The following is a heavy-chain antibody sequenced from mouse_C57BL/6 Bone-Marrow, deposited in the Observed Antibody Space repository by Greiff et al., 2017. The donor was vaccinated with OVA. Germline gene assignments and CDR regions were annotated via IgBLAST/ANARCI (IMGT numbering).Heavy chain of an antibody. CDR2: INPNNGGT. CDR3: ARSCYDDGDFDY. CDR1: GYTFTDYN. D-gene: IGHD2-12*01. V-gene: IGHV1-22*01. J-gene: IGHJ2*01. Sequence: VQLQQSGPELVKPGASVKMSCKASGYTFTDYNMHWVKQSHGKSLEWIGYINPNNGGTSYNQKFKGKATLTVNKSSSTAYMELRSLTSEDSAVYYCARSCYDDGDFDYWGQGTTLTVSS.